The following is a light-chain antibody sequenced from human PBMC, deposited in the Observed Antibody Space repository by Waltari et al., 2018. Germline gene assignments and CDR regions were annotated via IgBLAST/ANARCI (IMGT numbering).Light chain of an antibody. V-gene: IGKV1-33*01. CDR2: DAS. Sequence: DTQMTQSPSSLSASVGDRVTITCQPSQDISHFLNWYQQRPGTPPKPLITDASTLHTGVPSGVSGARSGTQFTFTVNGLQPEDVATYFCQQYDNLPLTFGGGTKVEI. CDR3: QQYDNLPLT. CDR1: QDISHF. J-gene: IGKJ4*01.